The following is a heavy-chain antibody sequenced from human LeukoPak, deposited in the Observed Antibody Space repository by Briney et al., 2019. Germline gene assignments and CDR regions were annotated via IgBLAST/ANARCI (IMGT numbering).Heavy chain of an antibody. CDR3: ARANYDILTGHKRDYFDY. Sequence: GGSQRLSCAASGFTFSSYGMHWVRQAPGKGLEWVAVIWYDGSNKYYADSVKGRFTISRDNSKNTLYLQMNSLRAEDTAVYYCARANYDILTGHKRDYFDYWGQGTLVTVSS. V-gene: IGHV3-33*01. J-gene: IGHJ4*02. CDR2: IWYDGSNK. CDR1: GFTFSSYG. D-gene: IGHD3-9*01.